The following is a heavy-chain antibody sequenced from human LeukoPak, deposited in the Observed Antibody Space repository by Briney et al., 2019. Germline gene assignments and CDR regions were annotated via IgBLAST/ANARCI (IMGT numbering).Heavy chain of an antibody. J-gene: IGHJ1*01. CDR3: ARDSLPTEIIYAEYFQH. Sequence: GASVKVSCKASGGTFSSYAISWVRQAPGQGLEWMGGIIPIFGTANYAQKFQGRVTITADESTSTAYMELSSLRSEDTAVYYCARDSLPTEIIYAEYFQHWGQGTLVTVSS. CDR2: IIPIFGTA. CDR1: GGTFSSYA. V-gene: IGHV1-69*01. D-gene: IGHD2/OR15-2a*01.